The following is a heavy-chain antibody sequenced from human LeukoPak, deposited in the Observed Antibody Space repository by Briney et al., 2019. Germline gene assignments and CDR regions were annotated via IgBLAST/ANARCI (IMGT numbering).Heavy chain of an antibody. Sequence: ASVKVSCKASGYTFTGYYMHWVRQAPGQGLEWMGWINPNSGGTNYAQKFQGRVTMTRDTSISTAYMELSRLRSDDTAAYYCARFEQQLEFYFDYWGQGTLVTVSS. CDR1: GYTFTGYY. D-gene: IGHD6-13*01. CDR3: ARFEQQLEFYFDY. CDR2: INPNSGGT. J-gene: IGHJ4*02. V-gene: IGHV1-2*02.